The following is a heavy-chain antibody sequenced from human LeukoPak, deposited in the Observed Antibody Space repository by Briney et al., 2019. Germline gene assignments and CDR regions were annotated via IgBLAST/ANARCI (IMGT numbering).Heavy chain of an antibody. V-gene: IGHV3-30*18. CDR3: AKDAGHGGVDY. CDR2: ISYDGSNK. CDR1: GFTFSSYG. D-gene: IGHD3-16*01. Sequence: PGGSLRLSCAASGFTFSSYGMHWVRQAPGKGLEWVAVISYDGSNKYYADSVKGRFTISRDNSKNTLYLQMNSLRAEDTAVYYCAKDAGHGGVDYWGQGTLVTVSS. J-gene: IGHJ4*02.